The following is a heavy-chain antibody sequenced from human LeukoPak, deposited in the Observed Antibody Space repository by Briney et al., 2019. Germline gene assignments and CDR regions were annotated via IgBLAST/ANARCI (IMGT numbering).Heavy chain of an antibody. CDR3: ARRRCSSTSCYTSSGAFDI. Sequence: ASVKVSCKASGYTFTSYYMHWVRQAPGQGLEWMGIINPSGGSTSYAQKFQGRVTMTRDTSTSTVYMELSSLRSEDTAVYYCARRRCSSTSCYTSSGAFDIWGQGTMVTVSS. J-gene: IGHJ3*02. V-gene: IGHV1-46*01. D-gene: IGHD2-2*02. CDR1: GYTFTSYY. CDR2: INPSGGST.